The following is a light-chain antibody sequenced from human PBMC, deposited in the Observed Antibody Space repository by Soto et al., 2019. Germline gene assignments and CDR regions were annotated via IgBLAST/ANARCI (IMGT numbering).Light chain of an antibody. CDR2: GIS. CDR1: QSVNSN. CDR3: QQHGQWPIT. J-gene: IGKJ5*01. Sequence: EIVMTQSPAAVSVSPGERATLSCRASQSVNSNYLAWYQQKPGQAPRLLIYGISKRATDIPDRFSGSGSGTEFTLTISSLQPEDFATYYCQQHGQWPITFGQRTRLEIK. V-gene: IGKV3D-15*01.